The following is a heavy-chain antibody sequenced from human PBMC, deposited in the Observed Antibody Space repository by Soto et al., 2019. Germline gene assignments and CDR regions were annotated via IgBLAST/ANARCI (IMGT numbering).Heavy chain of an antibody. CDR1: GFTFSSYS. D-gene: IGHD4-17*01. CDR2: ISSSSSTI. J-gene: IGHJ6*02. Sequence: GGSLRLSCAASGFTFSSYSMNWVRQAPGKGLEWVSYISSSSSTIYYADSVKGRFTISRDNAKNSLYLQMNSLRDEDTAVYYCASSNTVTTDYYYYYGMDFWGQGSTVTVSS. CDR3: ASSNTVTTDYYYYYGMDF. V-gene: IGHV3-48*02.